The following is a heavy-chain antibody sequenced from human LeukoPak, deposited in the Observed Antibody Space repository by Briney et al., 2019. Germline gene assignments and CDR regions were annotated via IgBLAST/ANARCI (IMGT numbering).Heavy chain of an antibody. Sequence: PSETLSLTCTVSGGSISSGSYYWSWIRQPAGKGLEWIGRIYTSGSTNYNPSLKSRVTISVDTSKNQFSLKLSSVTAADTAVYYCAREGVPAAYYYYYYMDVWGKGTTVTVSS. V-gene: IGHV4-61*02. D-gene: IGHD2-2*01. J-gene: IGHJ6*03. CDR2: IYTSGST. CDR1: GGSISSGSYY. CDR3: AREGVPAAYYYYYYMDV.